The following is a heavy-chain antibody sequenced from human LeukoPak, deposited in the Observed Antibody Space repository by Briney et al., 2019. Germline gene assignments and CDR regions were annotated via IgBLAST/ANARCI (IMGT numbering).Heavy chain of an antibody. J-gene: IGHJ3*02. CDR2: INPSGGST. CDR1: GYTFTSYY. V-gene: IGHV1-46*01. D-gene: IGHD1-26*01. Sequence: ASVKVSCKASGYTFTSYYMHWVRQAPGQGLEWMGIINPSGGSTSYAQKFQGRVTMTRDTSTSTVYMELSSLRSDDTAVYYCAETNFGSSYAFDIWGQGTMVTVSA. CDR3: AETNFGSSYAFDI.